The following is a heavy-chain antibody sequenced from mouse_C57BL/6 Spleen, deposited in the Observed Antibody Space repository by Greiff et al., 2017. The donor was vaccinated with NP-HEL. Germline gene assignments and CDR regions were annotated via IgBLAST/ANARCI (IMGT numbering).Heavy chain of an antibody. CDR2: IRNKANGYTT. D-gene: IGHD2-3*01. V-gene: IGHV7-3*01. CDR3: ARPSSDGYYRYFEV. CDR1: GFTFTDYY. Sequence: EVKLMESGGGLVQPGGSLSLSCAASGFTFTDYYMSWVRQPPGKALEWLGFIRNKANGYTTEYSASVKGRFTISRGNSQSILYIAVKDLRAEDSATYYGARPSSDGYYRYFEVWGTGTTVTVSS. J-gene: IGHJ1*03.